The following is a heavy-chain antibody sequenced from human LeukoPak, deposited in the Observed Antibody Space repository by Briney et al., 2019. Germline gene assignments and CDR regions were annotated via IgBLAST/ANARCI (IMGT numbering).Heavy chain of an antibody. D-gene: IGHD3-22*01. CDR1: GFTFSSYE. CDR2: ISSSGSTI. J-gene: IGHJ4*02. V-gene: IGHV3-48*03. CDR3: AGQGDYDSSGYFLDY. Sequence: GGSLRLSCAASGFTFSSYEMNWVRQAPGKGLEWVSYISSSGSTIYYADSVKGRFTISRDNAKNSLYLQMNSLRAEDTAVYYCAGQGDYDSSGYFLDYWGQGTLVTVSS.